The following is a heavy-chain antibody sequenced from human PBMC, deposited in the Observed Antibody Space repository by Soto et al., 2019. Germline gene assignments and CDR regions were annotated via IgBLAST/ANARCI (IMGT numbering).Heavy chain of an antibody. CDR2: ISNDGSEK. CDR1: GFSFRNFG. Sequence: GGSLRLSCAASGFSFRNFGMHWVRQAPGKGLEWVAVISNDGSEKYYADSVKGRFTISRDNSKNTLFLQMDSLRAEDTSVYYCAKDIRGWFGGDAYWGQGTLVTVSS. D-gene: IGHD3-10*01. CDR3: AKDIRGWFGGDAY. V-gene: IGHV3-30*18. J-gene: IGHJ4*02.